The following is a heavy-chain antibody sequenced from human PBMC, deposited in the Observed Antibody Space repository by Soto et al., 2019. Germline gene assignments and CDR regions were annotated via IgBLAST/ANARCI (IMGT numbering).Heavy chain of an antibody. Sequence: SLSMSLTCAACGSCINCRYYYWAWLWHSPGKGPEWIGSVFSTGFTSYNPCLESRVSVSVDTSKSQFSLKLSAVTAADTAVYYCATSQKGYNRNYFDHWGQGALVTISS. D-gene: IGHD2-15*01. CDR2: VFSTGFT. CDR3: ATSQKGYNRNYFDH. CDR1: GSCINCRYYY. V-gene: IGHV4-39*01. J-gene: IGHJ4*02.